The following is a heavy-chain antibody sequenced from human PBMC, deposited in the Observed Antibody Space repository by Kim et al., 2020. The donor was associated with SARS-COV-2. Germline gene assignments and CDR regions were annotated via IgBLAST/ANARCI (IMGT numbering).Heavy chain of an antibody. D-gene: IGHD2-21*02. Sequence: GGSLRLSCIASGFTFNTYSMNWVRQSPGKGLEWVSNIGRDRRTVFYGDSVKGRFTISTDNAKNSLYLQMNSLRDEDTAVYYCVRSDTGDWDFDYWGQGTQVTVSS. J-gene: IGHJ4*02. CDR2: IGRDRRTV. CDR1: GFTFNTYS. CDR3: VRSDTGDWDFDY. V-gene: IGHV3-48*02.